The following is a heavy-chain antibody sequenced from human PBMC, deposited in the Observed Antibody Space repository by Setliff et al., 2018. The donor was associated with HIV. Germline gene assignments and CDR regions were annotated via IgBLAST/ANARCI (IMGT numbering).Heavy chain of an antibody. CDR3: AHVNFFRTVYFGS. Sequence: SGPTLVNPGQTLTLTCTFSGFTFATSGVGVAWIRQPPGEALEWLALIYWDEDTRYSPSLKDRLTITKDTSKNQVVLTMTNMDPLDTATYYCAHVNFFRTVYFGSWGQGTLVTVS. V-gene: IGHV2-5*02. CDR1: GFTFATSGVG. CDR2: IYWDEDT. J-gene: IGHJ4*02.